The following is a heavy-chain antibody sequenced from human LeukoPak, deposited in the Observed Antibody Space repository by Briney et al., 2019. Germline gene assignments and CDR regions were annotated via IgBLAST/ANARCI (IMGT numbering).Heavy chain of an antibody. CDR1: GFNFNVYS. Sequence: PGGSLRLSCAASGFNFNVYSMNWVRQAPGKGLEWISYMTSDSNTIYYADSVRGRSTISRDNAKKSVYLELSNLRADDTAMYYCARSTEWFADYWGQGTLVTVSS. CDR2: MTSDSNTI. V-gene: IGHV3-48*01. D-gene: IGHD3-3*01. J-gene: IGHJ4*02. CDR3: ARSTEWFADY.